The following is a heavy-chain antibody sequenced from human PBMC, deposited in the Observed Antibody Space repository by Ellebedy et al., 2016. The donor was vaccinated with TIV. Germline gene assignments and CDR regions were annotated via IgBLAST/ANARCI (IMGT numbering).Heavy chain of an antibody. CDR2: ISSSGSTI. CDR1: GFTFSDYY. Sequence: GGSLRLXCAASGFTFSDYYMSWIRQAPGKGLEWVSYISSSGSTIYYADSVKGRFTISRDNAKNSLYLQMNSLRAEDTAVYYCARGCSSTSCNDAFDIWGQGTMVTVSS. CDR3: ARGCSSTSCNDAFDI. J-gene: IGHJ3*02. D-gene: IGHD2-2*01. V-gene: IGHV3-11*01.